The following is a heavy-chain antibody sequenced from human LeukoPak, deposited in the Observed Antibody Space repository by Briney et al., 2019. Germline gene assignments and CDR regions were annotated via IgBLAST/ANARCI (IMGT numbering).Heavy chain of an antibody. Sequence: ASVKVSCKASGYTFTSYGISWVRQAPGQGLEWMGWISAYNGNTNYAQKLQGRVTMTTDTSTSTAYMELRSLRSDDTAVYYCARVVVVPAAIDHYYYYMDVWGKGTTVTVSS. V-gene: IGHV1-18*01. D-gene: IGHD2-2*01. CDR3: ARVVVVPAAIDHYYYYMDV. J-gene: IGHJ6*03. CDR1: GYTFTSYG. CDR2: ISAYNGNT.